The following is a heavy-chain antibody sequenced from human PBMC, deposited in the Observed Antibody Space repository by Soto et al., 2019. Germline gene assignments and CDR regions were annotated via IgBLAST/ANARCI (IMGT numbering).Heavy chain of an antibody. J-gene: IGHJ3*01. Sequence: EAQLLESGGDWAQPGGSLRLSCAASGFTFSSHGMSWVRQAPGKGLEWIAGLSRGGGTTYYADSVKGRFTISRDNSKHTLALIMNSLRVEDTALDYCAKDGQYRTDGFDVWGQGTMVTLSS. D-gene: IGHD6-6*01. V-gene: IGHV3-23*01. CDR2: LSRGGGTT. CDR1: GFTFSSHG. CDR3: AKDGQYRTDGFDV.